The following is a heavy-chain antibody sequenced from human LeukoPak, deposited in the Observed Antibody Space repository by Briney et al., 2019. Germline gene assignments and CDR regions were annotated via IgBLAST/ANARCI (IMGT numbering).Heavy chain of an antibody. CDR1: GGSFSGYY. J-gene: IGHJ6*03. V-gene: IGHV4-59*01. CDR2: IYYSGST. Sequence: SETLSLTCAVYGGSFSGYYWSWIRQPPGKGLEWIGYIYYSGSTNYNPSLKSRVTISVDTSKNQFSLKLSSVTAADTAVYYCARGVVTMVRGVILPNYYYYMDVWGKGTTVTVSS. D-gene: IGHD3-10*01. CDR3: ARGVVTMVRGVILPNYYYYMDV.